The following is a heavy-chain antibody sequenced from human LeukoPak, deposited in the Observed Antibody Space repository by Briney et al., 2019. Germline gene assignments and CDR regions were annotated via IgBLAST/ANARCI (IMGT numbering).Heavy chain of an antibody. CDR1: GGSISSGDYY. J-gene: IGHJ1*01. V-gene: IGHV4-30-4*08. CDR2: IYYSGST. CDR3: ARGVRSGYYRAEYFQH. D-gene: IGHD3-3*01. Sequence: PSQTLSLTCTVSGGSISSGDYYWSWIRQPPGKGLEWIGYIYYSGSTYYNPSLKSRVTISVDTSKNQFSLKLSSVTAADTAVYYCARGVRSGYYRAEYFQHWGQGTLVTVSS.